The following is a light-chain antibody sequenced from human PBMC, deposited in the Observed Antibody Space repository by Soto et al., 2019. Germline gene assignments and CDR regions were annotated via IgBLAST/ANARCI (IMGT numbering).Light chain of an antibody. J-gene: IGLJ1*01. CDR3: ASYTSKSTLV. CDR1: X. V-gene: IGLV2-14*01. CDR2: EVS. Sequence: XVSWXQXHXXXVXKXIIYEVSNRPSGVSNRFSGSKSGNTASLTISGXQAEDEADFYCASYTSKSTLVFGTGTKLTVL.